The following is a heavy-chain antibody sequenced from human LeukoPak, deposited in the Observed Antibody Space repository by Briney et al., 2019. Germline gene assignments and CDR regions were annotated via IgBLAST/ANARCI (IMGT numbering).Heavy chain of an antibody. Sequence: GGSLRLSCAASGFSFSSYAMSWVRQAPGKVLEWVSAISGSGGTTNYADSVKGRFTISRDNSKDTLYLQMDSLRAEDTAVYYCAKVGSSMSFYYYYGMDVWGQGTTVTVSS. D-gene: IGHD6-13*01. CDR2: ISGSGGTT. J-gene: IGHJ6*02. CDR3: AKVGSSMSFYYYYGMDV. V-gene: IGHV3-23*01. CDR1: GFSFSSYA.